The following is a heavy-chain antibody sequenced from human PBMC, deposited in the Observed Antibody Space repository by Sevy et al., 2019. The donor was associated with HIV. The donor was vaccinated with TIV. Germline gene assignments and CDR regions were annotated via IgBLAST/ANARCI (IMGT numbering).Heavy chain of an antibody. Sequence: ASVKVSCQASEYTFTTYDINWVRQAPGQGLEWMGWMNPNTGNTGYAQKFQGRVTMTRDTSTSTAYMELSSLTSEDTAMYYCARNRAHDYWGQGTLVTVSS. J-gene: IGHJ4*02. CDR2: MNPNTGNT. CDR1: EYTFTTYD. CDR3: ARNRAHDY. V-gene: IGHV1-8*01.